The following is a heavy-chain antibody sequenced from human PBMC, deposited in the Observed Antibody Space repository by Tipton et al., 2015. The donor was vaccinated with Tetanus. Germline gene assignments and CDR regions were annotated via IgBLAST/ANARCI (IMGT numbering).Heavy chain of an antibody. CDR3: ARDFRERTGTYFSYYYTMDV. J-gene: IGHJ6*02. Sequence: GLVKPSQTLSLTCTVSGGSISSGGYYWSWIRQHPGKGLEWIGDIYYSGSTYYNPSLKSRVTMSIDTSKNQISLELTSMTAADTAIYYCARDFRERTGTYFSYYYTMDVWGQGTTVTVSS. D-gene: IGHD1-26*01. CDR2: IYYSGST. V-gene: IGHV4-31*03. CDR1: GGSISSGGYY.